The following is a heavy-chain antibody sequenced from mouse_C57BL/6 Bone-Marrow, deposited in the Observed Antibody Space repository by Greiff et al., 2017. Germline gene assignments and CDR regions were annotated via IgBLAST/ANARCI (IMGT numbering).Heavy chain of an antibody. D-gene: IGHD3-2*02. CDR1: GFTFSDYG. CDR2: ICNLAYSI. J-gene: IGHJ1*03. Sequence: EVQGVASGGGLVQPGGSLKLSCAASGFTFSDYGMAWVRQAPRKGPEWVAFICNLAYSIYSAVTVTGRFTISRENAKNTLYLEMSSLKSDDTTMYYCARQLRLLWYFEVWGTGTTVTVSS. V-gene: IGHV5-15*01. CDR3: ARQLRLLWYFEV.